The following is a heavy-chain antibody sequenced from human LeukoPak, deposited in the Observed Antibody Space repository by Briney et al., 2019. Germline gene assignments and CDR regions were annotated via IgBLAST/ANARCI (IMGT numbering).Heavy chain of an antibody. CDR1: GGSIKSYY. V-gene: IGHV4-59*01. J-gene: IGHJ5*02. CDR3: ARGVAAGVFDP. Sequence: SETLSLTCTLSGGSIKSYYCNWIRQPPGKGLEWIGYVFDSGSANYNPSLKSRVSISVDASKKQFSLKLTTMTAADTAVYFCARGVAAGVFDPWGQGTLVTVSS. D-gene: IGHD6-13*01. CDR2: VFDSGSA.